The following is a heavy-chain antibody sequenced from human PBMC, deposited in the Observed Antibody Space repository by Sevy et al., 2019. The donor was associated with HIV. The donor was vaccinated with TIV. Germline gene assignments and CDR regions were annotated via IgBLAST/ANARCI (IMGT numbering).Heavy chain of an antibody. CDR3: AGPILTYRSGWSYYDH. CDR1: GASISSSGYY. V-gene: IGHV4-39*01. Sequence: SETLSLTCTVSGASISSSGYYWGWIRQPPGKGMEWIASIRYSGSTYYNPSLRSRVTISADASKNQFSLKLNSVTAADTAVYYCAGPILTYRSGWSYYDHWGQGTVVTVSS. D-gene: IGHD6-19*01. CDR2: IRYSGST. J-gene: IGHJ4*02.